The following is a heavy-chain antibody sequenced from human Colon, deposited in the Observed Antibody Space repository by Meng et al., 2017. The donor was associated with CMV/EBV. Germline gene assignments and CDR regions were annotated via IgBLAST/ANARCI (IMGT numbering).Heavy chain of an antibody. V-gene: IGHV3-48*04. CDR2: ISRSGSAV. CDR3: ARNYYASGTYWGDYYYYGMDV. J-gene: IGHJ6*02. CDR1: GFTFRSYW. Sequence: GESLKISCAASGFTFRSYWMHWVRQAPGKGLEWVSYISRSGSAVYYADSVKGRFTISRDNAKNSLYLQMNSLRAEDTAVYYCARNYYASGTYWGDYYYYGMDVWGQGTTVTVSS. D-gene: IGHD3-10*01.